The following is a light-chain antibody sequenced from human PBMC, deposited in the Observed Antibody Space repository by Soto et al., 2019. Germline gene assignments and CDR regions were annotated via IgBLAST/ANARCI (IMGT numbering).Light chain of an antibody. CDR1: QGINNY. CDR3: QQYDNIPPT. CDR2: DAS. V-gene: IGKV1-33*01. J-gene: IGKJ2*01. Sequence: DIQMTQSPSSLSASVGDRVTITCQASQGINNYLIWYQQKPGKAPKLLIYDASSLQTGVPSRFSGAASGTHFTFTISSLQPEDVATYYFQQYDNIPPTFGQGTKLEIK.